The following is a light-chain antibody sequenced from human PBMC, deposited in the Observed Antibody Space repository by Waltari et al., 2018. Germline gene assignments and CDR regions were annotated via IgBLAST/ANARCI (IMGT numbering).Light chain of an antibody. J-gene: IGKJ5*01. Sequence: DIVMTQSPDSLAVSLGERATFSCKSSQTVLYTSNNKNYLAWYQQKPGQPPKLLIYWASTRESWVPDRFSGSGSGTDFTITISSLQAEDVAVYYCQQYYTTPITFGQGTRLEIK. V-gene: IGKV4-1*01. CDR3: QQYYTTPIT. CDR1: QTVLYTSNNKNY. CDR2: WAS.